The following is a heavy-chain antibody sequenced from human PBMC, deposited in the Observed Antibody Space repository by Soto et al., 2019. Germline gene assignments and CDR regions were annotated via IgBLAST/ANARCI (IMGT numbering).Heavy chain of an antibody. CDR2: LYPNGRA. CDR1: GFTVSSNY. Sequence: GGSLRLSCAASGFTVSSNYLTWVRQAPGKGLKWVSVLYPNGRAFYADSVKGRFTISTDNSQNSVYLQMNTLRAEDTAIYYCARGLGREYQDNRNYFHLDYWGQGTLVTVSS. J-gene: IGHJ4*02. V-gene: IGHV3-53*01. D-gene: IGHD1-20*01. CDR3: ARGLGREYQDNRNYFHLDY.